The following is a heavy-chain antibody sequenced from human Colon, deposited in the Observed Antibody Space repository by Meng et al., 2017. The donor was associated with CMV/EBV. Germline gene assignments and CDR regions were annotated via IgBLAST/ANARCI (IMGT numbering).Heavy chain of an antibody. J-gene: IGHJ4*02. Sequence: GESLKISCAASKFTFSNYAMHRVRQAPGKGLEWVAAASYDGSNKYYPDSVRGRFTISRDNSKNTLYLQMNSLRVEDTAVYYCASYTWTQLCIWGQGTLVTVSS. CDR3: ASYTWTQLCI. CDR1: KFTFSNYA. CDR2: ASYDGSNK. D-gene: IGHD5-18*01. V-gene: IGHV3-30*04.